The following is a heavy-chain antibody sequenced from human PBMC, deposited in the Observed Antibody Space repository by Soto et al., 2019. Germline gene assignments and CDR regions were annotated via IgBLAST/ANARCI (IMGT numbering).Heavy chain of an antibody. Sequence: ASVKVSCKASGYTFTGYYMHWVRQAPGQGLEWMGWINPNSGGTNYAQKFQGWVTMTRDTSISTAYMELSRLRSDDTAVYYCARGTYRFVAAAGIRFLAYYYYGMDVWGQGTTVTVSS. CDR2: INPNSGGT. J-gene: IGHJ6*02. CDR3: ARGTYRFVAAAGIRFLAYYYYGMDV. V-gene: IGHV1-2*04. D-gene: IGHD6-13*01. CDR1: GYTFTGYY.